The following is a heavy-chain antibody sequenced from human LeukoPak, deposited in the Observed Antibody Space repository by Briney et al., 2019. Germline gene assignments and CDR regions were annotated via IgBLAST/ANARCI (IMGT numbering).Heavy chain of an antibody. J-gene: IGHJ4*02. Sequence: GGSLRLSCAASGFTFSSYAMSWVRQAPGKGLEWVSAISGSGGSTYYAGSVKGRFTISRDNSKNTLYLQMNSLRAEDTAVYYCAKDDTVTTFHFDYWGRGTLVTVSS. CDR1: GFTFSSYA. V-gene: IGHV3-23*01. CDR3: AKDDTVTTFHFDY. D-gene: IGHD4-17*01. CDR2: ISGSGGST.